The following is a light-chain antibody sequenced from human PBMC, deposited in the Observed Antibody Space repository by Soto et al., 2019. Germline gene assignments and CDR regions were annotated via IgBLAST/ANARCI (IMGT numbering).Light chain of an antibody. J-gene: IGKJ4*01. CDR1: QLISSW. Sequence: DVQMTQSPSSVSASVGDRVTITCRASQLISSWLAWYQQKPGTPPKLLIYAASNLECGVPSRFSGSESGTEFTLTISSLQPEDFATYFCQQAASFPLTFGGGTKVYIK. CDR2: AAS. V-gene: IGKV1-12*01. CDR3: QQAASFPLT.